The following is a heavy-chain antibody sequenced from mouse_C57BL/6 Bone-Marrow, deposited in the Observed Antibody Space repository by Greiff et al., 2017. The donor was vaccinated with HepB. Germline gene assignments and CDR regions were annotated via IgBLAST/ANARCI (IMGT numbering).Heavy chain of an antibody. CDR1: GYTFTSYW. D-gene: IGHD1-1*01. Sequence: HVQLQQPGAELVKPGASVKLSCKASGYTFTSYWMQWVKQRPGQGLEWIGEIDPSDSYTNYNQKFKGKATLTVDTSSSTAYMQLSSLTSEDSAVYYCARLYYGSRAGYFDVWGTGTTVTVSS. J-gene: IGHJ1*03. CDR2: IDPSDSYT. CDR3: ARLYYGSRAGYFDV. V-gene: IGHV1-50*01.